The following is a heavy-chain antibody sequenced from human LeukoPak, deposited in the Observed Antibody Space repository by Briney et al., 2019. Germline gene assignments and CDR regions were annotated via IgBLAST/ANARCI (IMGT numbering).Heavy chain of an antibody. Sequence: GGSLRLSCAASGFTFSSYWMHWVRQAPGKGLVWVSRINSDGSTTTYADSVKGRFTFSRDNAKNTLYLQMNSLRAEDTAVYYCARAEYSSSSSSFDYWGQGTLVTVSS. CDR2: INSDGSTT. CDR3: ARAEYSSSSSSFDY. J-gene: IGHJ4*02. V-gene: IGHV3-74*03. D-gene: IGHD6-6*01. CDR1: GFTFSSYW.